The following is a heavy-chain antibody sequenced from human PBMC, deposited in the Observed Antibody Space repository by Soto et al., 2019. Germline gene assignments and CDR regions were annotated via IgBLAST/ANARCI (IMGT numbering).Heavy chain of an antibody. CDR1: GGSISSSSYF. J-gene: IGHJ3*01. V-gene: IGHV4-39*07. D-gene: IGHD3-3*02. CDR2: MYYGGST. Sequence: SETLSLTCTVSGGSISSSSYFWGWIRQPPGKGLEWIGSMYYGGSTYYNPSLKSRVTISVDTSKNQFSLNLKSVTAADTAVYYCASHLMNAFDVWGQGALVTVSS. CDR3: ASHLMNAFDV.